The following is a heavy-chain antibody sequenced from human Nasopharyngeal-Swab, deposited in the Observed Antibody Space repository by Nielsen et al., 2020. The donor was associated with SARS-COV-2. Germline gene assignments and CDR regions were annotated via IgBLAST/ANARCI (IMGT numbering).Heavy chain of an antibody. Sequence: ASVKVSCKASGYTFTSYEINWVRQATGQGLEGMGWMNPNSGNTGYAQKFQGRVTMTRNTSISTAYMELSSLRSEDTAVYYCARGFLRSLGGSYYYYGMDVWGQGTTVTVSS. CDR3: ARGFLRSLGGSYYYYGMDV. J-gene: IGHJ6*02. CDR2: MNPNSGNT. V-gene: IGHV1-8*01. D-gene: IGHD2/OR15-2a*01. CDR1: GYTFTSYE.